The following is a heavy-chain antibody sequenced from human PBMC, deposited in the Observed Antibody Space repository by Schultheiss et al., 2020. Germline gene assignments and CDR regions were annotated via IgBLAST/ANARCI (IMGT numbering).Heavy chain of an antibody. Sequence: GGSLRLSCAASGFTFSSYGMHWVRQAPGKGLEWVAVIYSGGSTYYADSVKGRFTISRDNAKNSLYLQMNNLRAEDTAVYYCARPTRPISDTWNNDFQVWGQGTMVTVSS. D-gene: IGHD1-1*01. CDR1: GFTFSSYG. V-gene: IGHV3-NL1*01. CDR2: IYSGGST. J-gene: IGHJ3*01. CDR3: ARPTRPISDTWNNDFQV.